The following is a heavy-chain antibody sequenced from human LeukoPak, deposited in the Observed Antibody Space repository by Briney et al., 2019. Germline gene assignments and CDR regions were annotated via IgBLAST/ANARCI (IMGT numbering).Heavy chain of an antibody. Sequence: ASVRVSCTASGYTFTHYAVHWVRQAPGQRLEWMGWTNVGNDYTESSQKFQDRLTITSDTTATTVYMELSSLRSEDTAVYYCARDDFSTYPGLNYFDYWGQGSLVTVSS. CDR3: ARDDFSTYPGLNYFDY. CDR1: GYTFTHYA. V-gene: IGHV1-3*01. D-gene: IGHD4-11*01. CDR2: TNVGNDYT. J-gene: IGHJ4*02.